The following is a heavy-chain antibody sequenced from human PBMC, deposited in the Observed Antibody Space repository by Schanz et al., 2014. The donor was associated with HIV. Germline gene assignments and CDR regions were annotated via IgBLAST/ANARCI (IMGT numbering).Heavy chain of an antibody. CDR2: VIPLLGTT. J-gene: IGHJ5*02. Sequence: QVQLVQSGAEVKKPGSSVKVSCKASGGTFMTYAISWVRQAPGQGLEWMGGVIPLLGTTHYAQKFRGRVTITADKSTTAYMELSSLRSDDTAVYYCARSPEILKVYGLGFDPWGQGTLVTVSP. V-gene: IGHV1-69*06. CDR3: ARSPEILKVYGLGFDP. CDR1: GGTFMTYA. D-gene: IGHD2-8*01.